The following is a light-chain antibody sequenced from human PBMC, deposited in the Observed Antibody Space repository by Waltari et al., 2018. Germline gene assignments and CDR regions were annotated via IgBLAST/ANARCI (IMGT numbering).Light chain of an antibody. V-gene: IGLV7-43*01. Sequence: QTVVTQEPSLTVSPGGTVTLTCASSTGAVTSGYYPNWFQQKPGQAPRALIYSTSNKHPGTPARFSGSLLGGKAALTLSGVQPEDEAEYYCLLYYGGAQLGVFGGGTKLTVL. J-gene: IGLJ3*02. CDR3: LLYYGGAQLGV. CDR1: TGAVTSGYY. CDR2: STS.